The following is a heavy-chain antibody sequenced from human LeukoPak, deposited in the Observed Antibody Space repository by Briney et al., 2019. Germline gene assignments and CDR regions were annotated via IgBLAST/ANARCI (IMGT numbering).Heavy chain of an antibody. CDR3: ARVAYIYSYGYYYMDV. D-gene: IGHD5-18*01. Sequence: ETLSLTCTVSGGSISSSSYYWGWIRQPPGKGLEWVANIKQDGSEKYYVDSVKGRFTISRDNAKNSLYLQMNSLRAEDTAVYYCARVAYIYSYGYYYMDVWGKGTTVTISS. V-gene: IGHV3-7*01. CDR2: IKQDGSEK. CDR1: GGSISSSSYY. J-gene: IGHJ6*03.